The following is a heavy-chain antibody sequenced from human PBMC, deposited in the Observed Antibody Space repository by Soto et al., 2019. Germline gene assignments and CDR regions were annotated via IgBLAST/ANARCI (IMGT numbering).Heavy chain of an antibody. CDR3: AKGRATVQRGGDAFDI. J-gene: IGHJ3*02. CDR2: ISGRGGST. V-gene: IGHV3-23*01. CDR1: GFTFSSYA. Sequence: EVQLLESGGGLVQPGGSLRLSCAASGFTFSSYAMSWVRQAPGKGLEWVSAISGRGGSTYYADSVKGRFTISRDNSKNTLYLQLNSLRAEDTAVYYCAKGRATVQRGGDAFDIWGQGTMVTVSS. D-gene: IGHD4-17*01.